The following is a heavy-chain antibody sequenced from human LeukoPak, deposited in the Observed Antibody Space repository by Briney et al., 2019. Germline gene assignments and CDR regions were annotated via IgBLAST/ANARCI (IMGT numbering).Heavy chain of an antibody. D-gene: IGHD2-15*01. CDR1: GFTFSSYA. J-gene: IGHJ4*02. V-gene: IGHV3-23*01. CDR3: EASGSATLDY. Sequence: GGSLRLSCAASGFTFSSYAMSWVRQAPGKGLEWVSANSGSGGSTYYADSVKGRFTISRDNSKNTLYLQMNSLRAEDTAVYYCEASGSATLDYWGQGTLVTVSS. CDR2: NSGSGGST.